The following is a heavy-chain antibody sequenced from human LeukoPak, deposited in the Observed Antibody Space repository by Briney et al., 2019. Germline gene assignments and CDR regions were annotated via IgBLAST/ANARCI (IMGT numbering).Heavy chain of an antibody. CDR2: INPNSGGT. V-gene: IGHV1-2*02. CDR1: GYTFTGYY. J-gene: IGHJ5*02. CDR3: ARVGPDDSSGYYSGYVWFDP. D-gene: IGHD3-22*01. Sequence: ASVKVSCKASGYTFTGYYMHCVRQAPGQGLEWMGWINPNSGGTNYAQKFQGRVTMARDTSISTAYMELSRLRSDDTAVYYCARVGPDDSSGYYSGYVWFDPWGQGTLVTVSS.